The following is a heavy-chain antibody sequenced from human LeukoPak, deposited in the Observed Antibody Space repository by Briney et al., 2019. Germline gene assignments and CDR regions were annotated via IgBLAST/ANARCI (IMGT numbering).Heavy chain of an antibody. J-gene: IGHJ3*01. D-gene: IGHD3-22*01. CDR2: ISDSSTDV. Sequence: GGSLRLSCAASGFVFTNYAMSWVRQAPGKGLEWVSSISDSSTDVYYADSVKGRFTISRDNAKNSLYLQMNSLRAEDTAVYYCTKDRFDYDSSGYPYDVWGQGTMVTVSS. CDR1: GFVFTNYA. CDR3: TKDRFDYDSSGYPYDV. V-gene: IGHV3-21*01.